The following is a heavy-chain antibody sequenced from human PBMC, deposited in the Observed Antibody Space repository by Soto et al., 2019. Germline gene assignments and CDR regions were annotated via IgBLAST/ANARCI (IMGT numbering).Heavy chain of an antibody. CDR1: GGSFSGYY. CDR3: ARGTDYDFWSGYYLSGWFDP. D-gene: IGHD3-3*01. J-gene: IGHJ5*02. V-gene: IGHV4-34*01. CDR2: INHSGST. Sequence: QVQLQQWGAGLLKPSETLSLTCAVYGGSFSGYYWSWIRQPPGKGLEWIGEINHSGSTNYNPSLKSRVTISVDTSKNQLSLKLSSVTAADTAVYYCARGTDYDFWSGYYLSGWFDPWGQGTLVTVSS.